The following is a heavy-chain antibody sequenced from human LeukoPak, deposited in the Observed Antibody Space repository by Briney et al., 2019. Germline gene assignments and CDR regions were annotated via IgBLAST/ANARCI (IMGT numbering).Heavy chain of an antibody. CDR2: ISSSSSYI. CDR3: ARLAHSSGWYDYFDY. J-gene: IGHJ4*02. Sequence: GGSLRLSCAASGFTFSSYSMNWVRQAPGKGLEWVSSISSSSSYIYYADSVKGRFTISRDNAKNSLYLQMNSLRAEDTAVYYCARLAHSSGWYDYFDYWGQGTLVTVSS. V-gene: IGHV3-21*01. D-gene: IGHD6-19*01. CDR1: GFTFSSYS.